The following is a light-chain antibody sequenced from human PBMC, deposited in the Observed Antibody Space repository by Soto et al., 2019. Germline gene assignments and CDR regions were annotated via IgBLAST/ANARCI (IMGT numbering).Light chain of an antibody. Sequence: VVLTQSPATLSLSPGERATLSCRASRHVYINALAWYQQKPGRTPTLLIFGASTRATDIPDRFSGTGSGTGFSLPKHRVEPEDSAVYYCQQYGASPFTFGPGTRVEI. CDR2: GAS. J-gene: IGKJ3*01. V-gene: IGKV3-20*01. CDR1: RHVYINA. CDR3: QQYGASPFT.